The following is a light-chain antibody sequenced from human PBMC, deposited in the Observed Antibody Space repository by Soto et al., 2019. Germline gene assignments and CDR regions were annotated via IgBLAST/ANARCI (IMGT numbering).Light chain of an antibody. CDR3: HHYYDWPPWT. CDR1: QSVSNS. Sequence: ETLLTQSPATLSVSPGETATLSCRASQSVSNSLAWYRQRPGQPPSLLIYATSTRATGVPARFTGSGSGTEFTLTISSLQSEDFAVYYCHHYYDWPPWTFGQGTKVEI. J-gene: IGKJ1*01. CDR2: ATS. V-gene: IGKV3-15*01.